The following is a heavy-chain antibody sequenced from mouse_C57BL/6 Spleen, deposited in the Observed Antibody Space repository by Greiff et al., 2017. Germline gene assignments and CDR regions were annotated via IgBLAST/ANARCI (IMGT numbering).Heavy chain of an antibody. Sequence: EVQLQQSGAELVKPGASVQLSCTASGFNIKDYYMHWVKQRTEQGLEWIGRIDPEDGETKYAPKFQGKATITADTSSNTAYLQLSSLTSEDTAVYYCARTPSITTGVADAMDYWGQGTSVTGSS. J-gene: IGHJ4*01. CDR2: IDPEDGET. CDR3: ARTPSITTGVADAMDY. CDR1: GFNIKDYY. V-gene: IGHV14-2*01. D-gene: IGHD1-1*01.